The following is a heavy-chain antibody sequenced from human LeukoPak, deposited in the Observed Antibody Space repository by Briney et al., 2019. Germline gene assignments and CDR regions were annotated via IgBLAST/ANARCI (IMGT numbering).Heavy chain of an antibody. D-gene: IGHD6-19*01. CDR1: GGSISSGSYY. Sequence: PSETLSLTCTVSGGSISSGSYYWSWIRQPAGTGLEWIGRIYTSGSTNYNPSLKSRVTISVDTSQNQFSLKLSSVTAADTAVYYCARQWAVAALDYWGQGTLVTVSS. J-gene: IGHJ4*02. CDR2: IYTSGST. CDR3: ARQWAVAALDY. V-gene: IGHV4-61*02.